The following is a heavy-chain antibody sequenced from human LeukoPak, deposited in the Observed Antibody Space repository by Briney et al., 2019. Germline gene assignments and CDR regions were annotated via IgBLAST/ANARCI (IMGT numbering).Heavy chain of an antibody. Sequence: PGGSLRLSCAASGSTSSSYWMNWVRQAPGKGLVWVSRIASDGSSTTYADSVKGRFSISRDNAKNTLYLQMNSLRVEDTAVYYCARGRPHGNDYWGQGTLVTVSS. CDR3: ARGRPHGNDY. CDR1: GSTSSSYW. D-gene: IGHD4-23*01. J-gene: IGHJ4*02. V-gene: IGHV3-74*01. CDR2: IASDGSST.